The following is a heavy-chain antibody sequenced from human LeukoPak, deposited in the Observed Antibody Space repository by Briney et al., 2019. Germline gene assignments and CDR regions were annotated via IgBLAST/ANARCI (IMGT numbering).Heavy chain of an antibody. V-gene: IGHV3-66*01. D-gene: IGHD3-22*01. CDR2: IYSGGST. CDR1: GFTVSSNY. Sequence: GGSLRLSCAASGFTVSSNYMSWVRQAPGKGLEWVSAIYSGGSTYYADSVKGRFTISRDNSKNTLYLQMNSLRAEDTAVYYCARVLPHYYDSSGYSDYWGQGTLVTVSS. J-gene: IGHJ4*02. CDR3: ARVLPHYYDSSGYSDY.